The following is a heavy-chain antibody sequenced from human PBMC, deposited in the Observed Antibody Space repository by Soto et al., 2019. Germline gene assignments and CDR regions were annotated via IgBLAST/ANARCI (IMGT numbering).Heavy chain of an antibody. J-gene: IGHJ4*02. D-gene: IGHD6-13*01. CDR2: IYYSGST. CDR3: ARSIAAAGPTRLDY. V-gene: IGHV4-59*01. Sequence: PSETLSLTCTVPGGSISSYYWSWIRQPPGKGLEWIGYIYYSGSTNYNPSLKSRVTISVDTSKNQFSLKLSSVTAADTAVYYCARSIAAAGPTRLDYWGQGTLVTVSS. CDR1: GGSISSYY.